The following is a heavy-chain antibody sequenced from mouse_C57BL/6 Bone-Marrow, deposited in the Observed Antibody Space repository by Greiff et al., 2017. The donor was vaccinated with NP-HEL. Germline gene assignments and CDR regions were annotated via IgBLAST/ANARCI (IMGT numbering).Heavy chain of an antibody. CDR3: TRERGYGNYAWFAY. Sequence: EVKVEESGEGLVKPGGSLKLSCAASGFTFSSYAMSWVRQTPEKRLEWVAYISSGGDYIYYADTVKGRFTISRDNARNTLYLQMSSLKSEDTAMYYCTRERGYGNYAWFAYWGQGTLVTVSA. CDR2: ISSGGDYI. V-gene: IGHV5-9-1*02. D-gene: IGHD2-1*01. J-gene: IGHJ3*01. CDR1: GFTFSSYA.